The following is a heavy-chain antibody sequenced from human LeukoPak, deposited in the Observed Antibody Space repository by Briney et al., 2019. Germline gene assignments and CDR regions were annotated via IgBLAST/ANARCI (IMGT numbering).Heavy chain of an antibody. Sequence: GGSLRLSCAASGFTFSSHTMSWVRQAPGKGLEWVANIKQDGSETHYLDSMKGRFTISRDNANNSVYLHMSNLRAEDSAVYFCARQTAGYYSPFDYWGQGTLVTVSP. V-gene: IGHV3-7*01. CDR3: ARQTAGYYSPFDY. J-gene: IGHJ4*02. D-gene: IGHD3-9*01. CDR2: IKQDGSET. CDR1: GFTFSSHT.